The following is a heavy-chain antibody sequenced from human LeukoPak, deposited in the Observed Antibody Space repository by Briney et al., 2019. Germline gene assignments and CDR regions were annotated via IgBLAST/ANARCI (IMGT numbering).Heavy chain of an antibody. J-gene: IGHJ4*02. D-gene: IGHD2-15*01. CDR2: IYYSGST. CDR3: ASRTPKTNGYCSGGSCYSRGPFDY. V-gene: IGHV4-39*07. Sequence: SETLSLTCTVSGGSISSSSYYWGWIRQPPGKGLEWIGSIYYSGSTNYNPSLKSRVTISVDTSKNQFSLKLSSVTAADTAVYYCASRTPKTNGYCSGGSCYSRGPFDYWGQGTLVTVSS. CDR1: GGSISSSSYY.